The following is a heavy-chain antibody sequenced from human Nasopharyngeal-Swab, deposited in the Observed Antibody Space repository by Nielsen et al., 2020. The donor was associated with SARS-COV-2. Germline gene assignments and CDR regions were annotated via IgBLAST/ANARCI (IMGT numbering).Heavy chain of an antibody. Sequence: GESLKISCAASGFTFSSYAMSWVRQTPGKGLEWVSSINKSGGGTYFADSVKGRFTISRDNSKNTLYLQMNSLRAEETAVYYCARSAYSSSWQYYYFDYWGQGTLVTVSS. CDR1: GFTFSSYA. V-gene: IGHV3-23*01. J-gene: IGHJ4*02. D-gene: IGHD6-13*01. CDR2: INKSGGGT. CDR3: ARSAYSSSWQYYYFDY.